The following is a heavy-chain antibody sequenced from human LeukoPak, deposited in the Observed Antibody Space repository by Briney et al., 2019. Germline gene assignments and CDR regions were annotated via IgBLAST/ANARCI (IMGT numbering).Heavy chain of an antibody. CDR2: ISYDGSNK. CDR3: AREHDYGDYARAFDI. D-gene: IGHD4-17*01. CDR1: GFTFGSYA. J-gene: IGHJ3*02. V-gene: IGHV3-30*04. Sequence: GGSLRLSCAASGFTFGSYAMHWVRQAPGKGLEWVAVISYDGSNKYYADSVKGRFIISRDNSKNTLYLQMNSLRAGDTAVYYCAREHDYGDYARAFDIWGQGTMVTVSS.